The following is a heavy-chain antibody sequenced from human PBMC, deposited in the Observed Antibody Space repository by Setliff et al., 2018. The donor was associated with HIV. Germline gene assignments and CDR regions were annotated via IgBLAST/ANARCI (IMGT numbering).Heavy chain of an antibody. D-gene: IGHD3-10*01. V-gene: IGHV5-51*01. CDR3: ARVSRNLYGHLDGFDI. J-gene: IGHJ3*02. CDR2: IYPGDSET. Sequence: LKISCRASGYSFTDYWIGWVRQMPGKGLECMGIIYPGDSETKYSPSFQGQVTISVDKSFNTAYLQWSSLRASDTTMYYCARVSRNLYGHLDGFDIWGHGTMVTVS. CDR1: GYSFTDYW.